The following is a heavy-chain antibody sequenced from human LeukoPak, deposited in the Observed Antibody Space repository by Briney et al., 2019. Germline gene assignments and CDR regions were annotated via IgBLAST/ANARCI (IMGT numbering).Heavy chain of an antibody. J-gene: IGHJ4*02. Sequence: GESLKISCKGSGYIFTNYWIGWVRQMPGKGLEWMGIVYPDDSDTRYSPSFQGQVTISADKSISTAYLQWSSLKASDTAMFYCASSRSGSYSDYWGQGTLVTVSS. CDR3: ASSRSGSYSDY. CDR2: VYPDDSDT. D-gene: IGHD1-26*01. CDR1: GYIFTNYW. V-gene: IGHV5-51*01.